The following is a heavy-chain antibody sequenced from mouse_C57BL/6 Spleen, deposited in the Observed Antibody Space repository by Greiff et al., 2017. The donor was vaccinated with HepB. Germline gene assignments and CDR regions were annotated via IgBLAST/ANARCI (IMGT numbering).Heavy chain of an antibody. CDR3: ARSSVQLRLGAY. CDR2: IYPGDGDT. J-gene: IGHJ3*01. CDR1: GYAFSSSW. Sequence: QVQLQQSGPELVKPGASVKISCKASGYAFSSSWMNWVKQRPGKGLEWIGRIYPGDGDTNYNGKFKGKATLTADKSSSTAYMQLSSLTSEDSAVYFCARSSVQLRLGAYWGQGTLVTVSA. V-gene: IGHV1-82*01. D-gene: IGHD3-2*02.